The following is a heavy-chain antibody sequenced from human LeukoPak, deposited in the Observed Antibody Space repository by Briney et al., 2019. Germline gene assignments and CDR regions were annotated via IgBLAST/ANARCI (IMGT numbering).Heavy chain of an antibody. J-gene: IGHJ3*02. CDR3: ARDFGEDAFDI. Sequence: RSGGSLRLSCAASGFTFDDYAMHWVRQAPGKGLEWVSGISWNSGSIGYADSVKGRFTISRDNAKNSLYLQMNSLRAEDTAVYYCARDFGEDAFDIWGQGTMVTVSS. CDR2: ISWNSGSI. CDR1: GFTFDDYA. V-gene: IGHV3-9*01. D-gene: IGHD3-3*01.